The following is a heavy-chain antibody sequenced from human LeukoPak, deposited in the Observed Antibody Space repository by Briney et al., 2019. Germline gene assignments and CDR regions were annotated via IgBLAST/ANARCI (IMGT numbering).Heavy chain of an antibody. J-gene: IGHJ4*02. CDR1: GFTFDGYG. CDR2: INWNSGST. CDR3: ARDGYGYSYDY. D-gene: IGHD5-18*01. Sequence: PGGSLRLSCAASGFTFDGYGMGWVRQAPGKGLEWVSGINWNSGSTGYVDSVKGRFTIHRDNAKNLLYLQMNSLRVEDTALYYCARDGYGYSYDYWGQGTLVTVSP. V-gene: IGHV3-20*04.